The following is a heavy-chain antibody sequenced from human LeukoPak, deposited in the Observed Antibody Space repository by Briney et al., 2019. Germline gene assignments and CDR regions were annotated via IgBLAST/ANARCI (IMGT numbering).Heavy chain of an antibody. Sequence: GGSLTLSCAVSGFTFSSFDMHWVRQPTGQGLEWVSTIGTASDTYYPGSVGGRFTLSRDNAKNSLYLQMNSLTAGDTAVYYCARGPPRGKYYYMDVWGKGTTVTVSS. CDR1: GFTFSSFD. D-gene: IGHD1-1*01. CDR2: IGTASDT. V-gene: IGHV3-13*01. J-gene: IGHJ6*03. CDR3: ARGPPRGKYYYMDV.